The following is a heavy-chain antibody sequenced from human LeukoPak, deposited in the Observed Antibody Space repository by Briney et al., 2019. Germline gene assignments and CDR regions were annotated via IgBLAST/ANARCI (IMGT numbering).Heavy chain of an antibody. J-gene: IGHJ6*03. CDR3: ARTAGYYYYMDV. CDR2: IFYSGST. Sequence: SETLSLTCTVSGGSISSYYWSWIRQPPGKGLVWIGNIFYSGSTNYNPSLKSRVTISVDTSKNQFSLKLTSLTAADTAVYYCARTAGYYYYMDVWGKGTTVTVSS. V-gene: IGHV4-59*01. CDR1: GGSISSYY.